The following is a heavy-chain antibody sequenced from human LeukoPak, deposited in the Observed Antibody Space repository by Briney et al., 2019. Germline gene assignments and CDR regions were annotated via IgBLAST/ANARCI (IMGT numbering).Heavy chain of an antibody. Sequence: SETLSLTCTVSGGSISSSSYYWGWIRQPPGKGLEWIGSIYYSGSTYYNPSLKSRVTISLDTSKNQFSLKLSSVTAADTAVFYCARGYSSGWYFGEYYFDYWGQGTLVTVSS. CDR2: IYYSGST. J-gene: IGHJ4*02. V-gene: IGHV4-39*07. CDR3: ARGYSSGWYFGEYYFDY. CDR1: GGSISSSSYY. D-gene: IGHD6-19*01.